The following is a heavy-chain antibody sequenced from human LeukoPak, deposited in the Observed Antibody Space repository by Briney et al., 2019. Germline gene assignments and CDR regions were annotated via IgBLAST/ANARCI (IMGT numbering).Heavy chain of an antibody. Sequence: SETLSLTCAVYGGSFSGYYWSWIRQPPGKGLEWIGEINHSGSTNYNPSLKSRVTIPVDTSKNQFSLKLSSVTAADTAVYYCARGQGGSGSYYKLPLFDYWGQGTLVTVSS. CDR2: INHSGST. CDR1: GGSFSGYY. CDR3: ARGQGGSGSYYKLPLFDY. J-gene: IGHJ4*02. V-gene: IGHV4-34*01. D-gene: IGHD3-10*01.